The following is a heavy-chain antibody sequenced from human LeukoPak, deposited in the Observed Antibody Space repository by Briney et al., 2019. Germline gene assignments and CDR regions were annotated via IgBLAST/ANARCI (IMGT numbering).Heavy chain of an antibody. CDR3: ARDNYRSSTSCYYFDY. CDR2: IYTSGST. V-gene: IGHV4-4*07. J-gene: IGHJ4*02. Sequence: SETLSLTCTVSGGSISSYYWSWIRQPAGKGLEWIGRIYTSGSTNYNPSLKSRVTMSVDTSKNQFSLKLSSVTAADTAVYYCARDNYRSSTSCYYFDYWGQGTLVTVSS. D-gene: IGHD2-2*01. CDR1: GGSISSYY.